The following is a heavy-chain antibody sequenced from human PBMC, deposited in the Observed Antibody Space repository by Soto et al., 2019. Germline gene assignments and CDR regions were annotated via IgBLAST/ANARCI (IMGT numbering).Heavy chain of an antibody. CDR1: GFTFSSYG. D-gene: IGHD3-10*01. CDR3: AKDPQDYYGSGSYPNWFDP. J-gene: IGHJ5*02. CDR2: ISYDGSNK. Sequence: GGSLRLSCAASGFTFSSYGMHWVRQAPGKGLEWVAVISYDGSNKYYADSVKGRFTISRDNSKNTLYLQMNSLRAEDTAVYYCAKDPQDYYGSGSYPNWFDPWGQGTLVTAPQ. V-gene: IGHV3-30*18.